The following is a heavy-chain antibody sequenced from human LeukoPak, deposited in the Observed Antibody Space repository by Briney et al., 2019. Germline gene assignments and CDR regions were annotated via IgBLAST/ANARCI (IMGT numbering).Heavy chain of an antibody. CDR3: ARDNYNWGNDY. V-gene: IGHV1-2*02. CDR1: GYTFTDYY. CDR2: INPNSGGT. J-gene: IGHJ4*02. Sequence: ASVKVSCKASGYTFTDYYMHWVRQAPGQGLEWMGWINPNSGGTYYAQKFQGRVTMTRDTSISTAYMELSRLTSDDTAVYYCARDNYNWGNDYWGQGTLVTVSS. D-gene: IGHD3-16*01.